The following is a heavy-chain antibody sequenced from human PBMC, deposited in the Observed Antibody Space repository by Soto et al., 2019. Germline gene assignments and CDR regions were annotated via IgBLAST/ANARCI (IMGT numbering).Heavy chain of an antibody. D-gene: IGHD6-13*01. CDR2: IDWDDDK. CDR1: GFSLSTSGMC. V-gene: IGHV2-70*01. Sequence: SGPTLVNPTQTLTLTCTFSGFSLSTSGMCVSWIRQPPGKALEWLALIDWDDDKYYSTSLKTRLTISKDTSKNQVVLTMTNMDPVDTATYYCARMSLIAAAGTGYYYGMDVWSQGTTVTVSS. CDR3: ARMSLIAAAGTGYYYGMDV. J-gene: IGHJ6*02.